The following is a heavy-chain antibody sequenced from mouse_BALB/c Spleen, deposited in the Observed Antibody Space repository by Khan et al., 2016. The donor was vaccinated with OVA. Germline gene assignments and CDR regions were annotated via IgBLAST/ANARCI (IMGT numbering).Heavy chain of an antibody. Sequence: QIQLVQSGPELKKPGETVKISCKASGYTFTNYGMNWVKQSPGKALKWMGWINTYTGEPTYADAFKGRFAFSLETSANTAYLQINNLKNEDTATDVCARSSYVSYTRDYWGQGTSVTVSS. CDR1: GYTFTNYG. CDR3: ARSSYVSYTRDY. V-gene: IGHV9-3-1*01. J-gene: IGHJ4*01. D-gene: IGHD1-1*01. CDR2: INTYTGEP.